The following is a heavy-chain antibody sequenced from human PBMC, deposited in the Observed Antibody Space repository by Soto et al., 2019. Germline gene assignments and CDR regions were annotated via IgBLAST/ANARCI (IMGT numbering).Heavy chain of an antibody. V-gene: IGHV1-18*01. CDR1: GYSFTKYG. CDR3: AGGGSMYYDDGSPFDS. D-gene: IGHD3-16*01. CDR2: ISPYNGNA. J-gene: IGHJ4*01. Sequence: SSVKVSCKASGYSFTKYGFSWVRQAPGQGLEWLGWISPYNGNANYAQKLQGRVTMITDTSTSTTYMELRSLRSDDTAMYYCAGGGSMYYDDGSPFDSWG.